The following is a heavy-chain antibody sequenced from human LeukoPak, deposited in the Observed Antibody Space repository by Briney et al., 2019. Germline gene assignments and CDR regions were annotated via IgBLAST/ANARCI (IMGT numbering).Heavy chain of an antibody. J-gene: IGHJ4*02. CDR2: INHSGST. V-gene: IGHV4-34*01. D-gene: IGHD6-6*01. CDR3: ARRSRIAAPTGGPLDY. CDR1: GGSFSGYY. Sequence: LETLSLTCAVYGGSFSGYYWSWIRQPPGKGLEWIGEINHSGSTNYNPSLKSRVTISVDTSKDQFSLKLSSVTAADTAVYYCARRSRIAAPTGGPLDYWGQGTLVTVSS.